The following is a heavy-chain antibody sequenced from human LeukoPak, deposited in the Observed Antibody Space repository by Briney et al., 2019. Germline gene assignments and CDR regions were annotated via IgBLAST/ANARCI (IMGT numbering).Heavy chain of an antibody. J-gene: IGHJ6*01. Sequence: GGSLRLSCAASGFTFSGFAMSWARRTPGKGLEWVSGISGTGDNTLYADSVKGRFTISRDNSKNTLYLEMNSLRAEDTAIYYCAKMKGHPLPKYYMDVWGQGTTVTVSS. CDR2: ISGTGDNT. D-gene: IGHD1-26*01. V-gene: IGHV3-23*01. CDR3: AKMKGHPLPKYYMDV. CDR1: GFTFSGFA.